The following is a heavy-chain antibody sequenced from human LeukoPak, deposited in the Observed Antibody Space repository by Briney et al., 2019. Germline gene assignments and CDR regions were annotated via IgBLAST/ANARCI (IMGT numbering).Heavy chain of an antibody. CDR1: GFTFSSYG. Sequence: GGSLRLSCAASGFTFSSYGMHWVRQAPGKGLEWVAFIRYDGSNKYYADSVKGRFTISRDNAKNSLYLQMNSLRAEDTAVYYCARLMYCSGGSCYSVDYWGQGTLVTVSS. J-gene: IGHJ4*02. CDR3: ARLMYCSGGSCYSVDY. D-gene: IGHD2-15*01. CDR2: IRYDGSNK. V-gene: IGHV3-30*02.